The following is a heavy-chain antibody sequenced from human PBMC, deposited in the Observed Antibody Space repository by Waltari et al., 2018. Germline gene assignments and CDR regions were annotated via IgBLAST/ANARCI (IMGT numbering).Heavy chain of an antibody. J-gene: IGHJ4*02. CDR1: GFTFSSYW. CDR3: VFITMVRGVIITPDY. D-gene: IGHD3-10*01. Sequence: DVQLVESGGGLVQPGGSLRLSCAASGFTFSSYWMSWVRQAPGTGLEWVANIKQDGSEKYYVDSVKGRFTISRDNAKNSLYLQMNSLRAEDTAVYYCVFITMVRGVIITPDYWGQGTLVTVSS. V-gene: IGHV3-7*01. CDR2: IKQDGSEK.